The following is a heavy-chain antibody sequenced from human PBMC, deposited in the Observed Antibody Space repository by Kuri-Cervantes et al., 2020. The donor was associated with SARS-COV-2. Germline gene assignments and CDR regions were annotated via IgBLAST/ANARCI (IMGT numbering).Heavy chain of an antibody. J-gene: IGHJ6*03. Sequence: GGSLRLSCAASGFTVSSNYMSWVRQAPGKGLEWVSVIYSGGSTYYADSVKGRFTISRDNSKNTLYLQMNSLRAEDTAVYYCAKPSGELVYYYYYYMDVWGKGTTVTVSS. D-gene: IGHD1-7*01. CDR3: AKPSGELVYYYYYYMDV. V-gene: IGHV3-66*04. CDR1: GFTVSSNY. CDR2: IYSGGST.